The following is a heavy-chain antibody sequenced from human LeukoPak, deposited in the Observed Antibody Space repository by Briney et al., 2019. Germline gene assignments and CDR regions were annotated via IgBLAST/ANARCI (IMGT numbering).Heavy chain of an antibody. CDR1: GGSISNGNW. CDR2: IYHTGRT. J-gene: IGHJ4*02. D-gene: IGHD3-10*01. V-gene: IGHV4-4*02. Sequence: SGTLSLTCDVSGGSISNGNWWSWVRQPPGKGLEWIGEIYHTGRTNYNPSLKSRVSISVDKSKNQFSLKLSSVTAADTAVYYCAREARLWFGELLPIYWGQGTLVTVSS. CDR3: AREARLWFGELLPIY.